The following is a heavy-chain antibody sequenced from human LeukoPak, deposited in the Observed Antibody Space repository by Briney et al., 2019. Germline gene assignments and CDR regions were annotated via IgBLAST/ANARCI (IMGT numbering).Heavy chain of an antibody. V-gene: IGHV3-7*01. D-gene: IGHD3-10*01. CDR1: GFTFSSYW. CDR3: ARGLLWFGESRAYYGMDV. Sequence: GGSLRLSCAASGFTFSSYWMSWVRQAPGKGLEWVANIKQDGSEKYYVDSVKGRFTISRDNAKNSLYLQMNSLRAEDTAVYYCARGLLWFGESRAYYGMDVWGQGTTVTVSS. J-gene: IGHJ6*02. CDR2: IKQDGSEK.